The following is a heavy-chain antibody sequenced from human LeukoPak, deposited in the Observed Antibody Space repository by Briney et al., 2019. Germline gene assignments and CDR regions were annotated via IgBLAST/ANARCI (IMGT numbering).Heavy chain of an antibody. CDR3: ARHEDGYYPMLH. CDR2: IYNSGTT. Sequence: KPSETLSLTCTVSGVSISGYYWSWVRQSPGKGLEWIAYIYNSGTTNYNPSLKSRVTISVDTSKNQFSLKLSSVTAADTAVYYCARHEDGYYPMLHWGQGTLVTVSS. CDR1: GVSISGYY. D-gene: IGHD5-24*01. V-gene: IGHV4-59*08. J-gene: IGHJ4*02.